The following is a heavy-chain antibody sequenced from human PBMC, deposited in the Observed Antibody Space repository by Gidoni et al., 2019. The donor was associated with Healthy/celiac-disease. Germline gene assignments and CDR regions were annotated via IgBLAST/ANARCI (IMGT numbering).Heavy chain of an antibody. CDR2: ISYDGSNK. V-gene: IGHV3-30*18. Sequence: QVQLVESGGGVVQPGRSLRLSCAASGFPFSSYGMHWVRQAPGKGLEWVAVISYDGSNKYYADSVKGRFTISRDNSKNTLYLQMNSLRAEDTAVYYCANVLGSGCSSTSCYGDYWGQGTLVTVSS. CDR3: ANVLGSGCSSTSCYGDY. CDR1: GFPFSSYG. J-gene: IGHJ4*02. D-gene: IGHD2-2*01.